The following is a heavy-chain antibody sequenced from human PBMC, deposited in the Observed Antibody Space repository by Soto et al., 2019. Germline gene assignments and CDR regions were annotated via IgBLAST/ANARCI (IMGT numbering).Heavy chain of an antibody. D-gene: IGHD3-9*01. CDR3: ARDLNGLHP. CDR2: TYYRSKWYR. J-gene: IGHJ5*02. V-gene: IGHV6-1*01. CDR1: GASVSSTSAA. Sequence: QVQVQQSGPGLVKPSQTLSLTCAISGASVSSTSAAWNWLRQSPSRGLEWLGRTYYRSKWYRDYAMSVQSRIIINPDTSKNQFSLQLNSMTPDDSAVYYCARDLNGLHPWGQGTLVTVSS.